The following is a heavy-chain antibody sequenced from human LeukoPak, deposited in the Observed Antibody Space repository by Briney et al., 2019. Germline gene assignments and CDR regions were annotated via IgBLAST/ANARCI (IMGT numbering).Heavy chain of an antibody. V-gene: IGHV1-2*02. CDR1: GYTFTGYY. D-gene: IGHD3-16*02. CDR3: ARVVADYVWGSYRPLSFDY. J-gene: IGHJ4*02. CDR2: INPNSGGT. Sequence: VASVKVSCKASGYTFTGYYMHWVRQAAGQGLAWMGWINPNSGGTNYAQKLQGRVTMTTDTSTSTAYMELRSLRSDDTAVYYCARVVADYVWGSYRPLSFDYWGQGTLVTVSS.